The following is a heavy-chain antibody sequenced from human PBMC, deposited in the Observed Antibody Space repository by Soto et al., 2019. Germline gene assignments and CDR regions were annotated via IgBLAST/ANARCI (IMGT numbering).Heavy chain of an antibody. D-gene: IGHD2-15*01. CDR1: GGSISSGGYY. CDR2: IYYSGST. CDR3: ARDRNRKVCSGGSCFSWYYYHYYRLSF. Sequence: SETLSLTCTVSGGSISSGGYYWSWIRQHPGKGLEWIGYIYYSGSTYYNPSLKSRVTISVDTSKNQFSLKLSSVTAADTAVYYCARDRNRKVCSGGSCFSWYYYHYYRLSFWGQGTTVPVS. J-gene: IGHJ6*02. V-gene: IGHV4-31*03.